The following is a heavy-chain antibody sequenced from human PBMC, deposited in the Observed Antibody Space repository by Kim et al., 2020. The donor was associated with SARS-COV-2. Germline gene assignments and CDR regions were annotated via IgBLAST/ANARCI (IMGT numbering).Heavy chain of an antibody. V-gene: IGHV3-74*01. CDR1: GFTFSSYW. D-gene: IGHD3-10*01. CDR3: ARTRGGSGSYHNPFDY. Sequence: LSLTCAASGFTFSSYWMHWVRQAPGKGLVWVSRINSDGSSTSYADSVKGRFTISRDNAKNTLYLQMNSLRAEDTAVYYCARTRGGSGSYHNPFDYWGQGTLVTVSS. J-gene: IGHJ4*02. CDR2: INSDGSST.